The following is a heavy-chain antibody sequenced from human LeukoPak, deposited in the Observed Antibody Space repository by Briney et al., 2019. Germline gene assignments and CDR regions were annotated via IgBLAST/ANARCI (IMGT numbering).Heavy chain of an antibody. V-gene: IGHV4-61*02. J-gene: IGHJ4*02. CDR3: ARDLVDTVMSHLVLFGY. CDR1: GGSIRSGSYY. CDR2: IYISGST. Sequence: SQTLSLTCTVSGGSIRSGSYYWSWIRQSAGKGLEWIGRIYISGSTKYNPSLKSRVTISVYTSKNQFSLKLSSVTAADTAVYYCARDLVDTVMSHLVLFGYWGQGTLVTVSS. D-gene: IGHD5-18*01.